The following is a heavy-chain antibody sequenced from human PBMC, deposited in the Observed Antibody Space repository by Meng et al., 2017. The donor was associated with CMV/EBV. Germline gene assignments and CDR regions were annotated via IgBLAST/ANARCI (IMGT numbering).Heavy chain of an antibody. CDR2: IYYSGST. J-gene: IGHJ4*02. D-gene: IGHD3-3*01. V-gene: IGHV4-59*12. Sequence: SETLSLTCTVSGGSISSYYWSWIRQPPGKGLEWIGYIYYSGSTNYNPSLKSRVTISVDTSKNQFSLKLSSVTAADTAVYYCARGSKFGVVTLQRYEKRITTSNKRGYYFDYWGQGTLVTVSS. CDR3: ARGSKFGVVTLQRYEKRITTSNKRGYYFDY. CDR1: GGSISSYY.